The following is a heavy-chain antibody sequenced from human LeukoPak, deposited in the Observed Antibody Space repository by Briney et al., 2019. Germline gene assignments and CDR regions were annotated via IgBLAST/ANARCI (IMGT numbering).Heavy chain of an antibody. CDR3: ARVIDYYDNWFDP. Sequence: PGGSLRLSCAASGFTFSSYGMHWVRQAPGKGLEWVAVISYDGSNKYYADSVKGRFTISRDNSKNTLYLQMNSLRAEDTAVYYCARVIDYYDNWFDPWGQGTLVTVSS. CDR2: ISYDGSNK. J-gene: IGHJ5*02. CDR1: GFTFSSYG. V-gene: IGHV3-33*05. D-gene: IGHD1-26*01.